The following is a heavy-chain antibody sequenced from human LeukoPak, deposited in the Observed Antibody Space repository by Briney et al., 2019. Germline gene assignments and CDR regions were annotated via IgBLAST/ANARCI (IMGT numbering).Heavy chain of an antibody. Sequence: GGSLRLSCAASGFTFSNFAMTWVRQAPGKGLEWVSSIVGSSSTYYADSLKGRFTISRDNAKNTLYLQMNSLSAEDTAVYYCAMLSETYPGSWGQGTLVTVSS. D-gene: IGHD3-10*02. CDR2: IVGSSST. V-gene: IGHV3-21*01. CDR3: AMLSETYPGS. J-gene: IGHJ5*02. CDR1: GFTFSNFA.